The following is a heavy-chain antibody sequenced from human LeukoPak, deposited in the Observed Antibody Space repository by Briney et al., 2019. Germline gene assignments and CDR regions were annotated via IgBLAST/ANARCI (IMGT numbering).Heavy chain of an antibody. J-gene: IGHJ4*02. D-gene: IGHD1-7*01. CDR3: VSLELPTY. V-gene: IGHV3-9*01. Sequence: GGSLRLSCAASGFTFDDYAMHWVRQAPGKGLEWVSGISWNRGSIGYADSVKGRFTISRDNAKNSLYLQMNSLRAEDTALYYCVSLELPTYWGQGTLVTVSS. CDR2: ISWNRGSI. CDR1: GFTFDDYA.